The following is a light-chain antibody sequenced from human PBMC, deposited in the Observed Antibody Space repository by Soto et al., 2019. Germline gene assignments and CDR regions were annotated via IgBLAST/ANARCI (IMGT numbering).Light chain of an antibody. V-gene: IGKV3-11*01. CDR1: QSVSSY. J-gene: IGKJ3*01. CDR3: QQRSNWSFT. Sequence: EIVMTQSPATLSVSPGERATLSCRASQSVSSYLAWYQQKPGQAPRLLIYDASNRATGIPARFSGSGSGTDFTLTISSLEPEDFAVYYCQQRSNWSFTFGPGTKVDIK. CDR2: DAS.